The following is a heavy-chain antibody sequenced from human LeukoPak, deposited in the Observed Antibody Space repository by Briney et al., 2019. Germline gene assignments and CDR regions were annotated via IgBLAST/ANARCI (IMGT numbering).Heavy chain of an antibody. Sequence: PGGSLRLSCAASGFTFSSYAMSWVRQAPGKGLEWVSAISGSGGSTYYADSVKGRFTISRDNSKNTLYLQMNSLRAEDTAVYYCARGVLRYFDWLFDYWGQGTLVTVSS. J-gene: IGHJ4*02. CDR2: ISGSGGST. D-gene: IGHD3-9*01. CDR3: ARGVLRYFDWLFDY. CDR1: GFTFSSYA. V-gene: IGHV3-23*01.